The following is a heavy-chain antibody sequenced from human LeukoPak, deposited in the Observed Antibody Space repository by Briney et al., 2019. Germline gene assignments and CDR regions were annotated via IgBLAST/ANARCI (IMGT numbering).Heavy chain of an antibody. CDR1: GGPISSGGYY. CDR2: IYYSGST. D-gene: IGHD3-10*01. J-gene: IGHJ5*02. Sequence: SETLSLTCTVSGGPISSGGYYWSWIRQHPGTGLEWIGYIYYSGSTYYNPSLKSRVGISVDTSKNQFSLNLSSVTAADTAVYYCARSSMVRGIIIDWFDPWGQGNLVTVSS. CDR3: ARSSMVRGIIIDWFDP. V-gene: IGHV4-31*03.